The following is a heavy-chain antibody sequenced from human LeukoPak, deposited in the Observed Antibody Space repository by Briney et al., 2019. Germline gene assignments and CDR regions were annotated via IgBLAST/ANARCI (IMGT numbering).Heavy chain of an antibody. CDR2: ISGSGGST. J-gene: IGHJ1*01. CDR3: ARGPYSSGWYVHFQH. CDR1: GFTFSSYA. Sequence: PGGSLRLSCAASGFTFSSYAMSWVRQAPGKGLEWVSAISGSGGSTYYADSVKGRFTISRDNAKNSLYLQMNSLRAEDTAVYYCARGPYSSGWYVHFQHWGQGTLVSVSS. D-gene: IGHD6-19*01. V-gene: IGHV3-23*01.